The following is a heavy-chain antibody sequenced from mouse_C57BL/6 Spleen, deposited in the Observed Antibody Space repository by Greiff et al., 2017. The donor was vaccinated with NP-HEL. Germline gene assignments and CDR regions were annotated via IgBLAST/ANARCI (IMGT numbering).Heavy chain of an antibody. CDR3: ATYSNYEDYAMDY. J-gene: IGHJ4*01. Sequence: VQLQQSGPELVKPGASVKISCKASGYSFTDYNMNWVKQSNGKSLEWIGVINPNYGTTSYNQKFKGKAKLTVDQSSSTAYMQLNSLTSEDSAVYYCATYSNYEDYAMDYWGQGTSVTVSS. D-gene: IGHD2-5*01. CDR2: INPNYGTT. V-gene: IGHV1-39*01. CDR1: GYSFTDYN.